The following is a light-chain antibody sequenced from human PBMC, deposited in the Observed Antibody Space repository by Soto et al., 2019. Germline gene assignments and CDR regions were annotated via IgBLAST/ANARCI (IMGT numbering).Light chain of an antibody. J-gene: IGLJ3*02. Sequence: SYVLTQPPSVSVAPGQTATITCGGNNIGSKNVHWYQQRPGLAPVVVVYDDSDRPSGIPERFSGSNSGNTATLTISRVEAGDEADYYCQVWDSSTDLGVFGGGTKLTVL. CDR3: QVWDSSTDLGV. CDR1: NIGSKN. CDR2: DDS. V-gene: IGLV3-21*02.